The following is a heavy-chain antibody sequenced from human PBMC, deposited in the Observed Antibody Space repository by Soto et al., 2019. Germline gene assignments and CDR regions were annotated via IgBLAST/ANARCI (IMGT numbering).Heavy chain of an antibody. CDR1: GYTLTELS. CDR3: ARLEHTAMVKGAFDI. J-gene: IGHJ3*02. Sequence: ASVKVSCKVSGYTLTELSMHWVRQAPGKGLEWMGGFDPEDGDTIYAQKLQGRVTMTTDTSTSTAYMELRSLRSDDTAVYYCARLEHTAMVKGAFDIWGQGTMVTVSS. D-gene: IGHD5-18*01. CDR2: FDPEDGDT. V-gene: IGHV1-24*01.